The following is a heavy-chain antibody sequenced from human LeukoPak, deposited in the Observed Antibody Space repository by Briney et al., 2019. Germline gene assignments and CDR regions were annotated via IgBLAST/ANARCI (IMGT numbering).Heavy chain of an antibody. CDR2: INHSGST. J-gene: IGHJ6*02. D-gene: IGHD3-9*01. Sequence: SETLSLTCAVYGGSFSGYYWSWIRQPPGKGLEWIGEINHSGSTSYNPSLKSRVTISVDTSNNQFSLKLSSVTAADTAVYYCARFYDNIYYYYGMDVWGQGTTVTVSS. CDR1: GGSFSGYY. CDR3: ARFYDNIYYYYGMDV. V-gene: IGHV4-34*01.